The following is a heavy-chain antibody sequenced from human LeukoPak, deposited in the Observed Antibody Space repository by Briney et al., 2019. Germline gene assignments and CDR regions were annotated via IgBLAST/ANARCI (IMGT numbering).Heavy chain of an antibody. CDR2: ISGSGGST. J-gene: IGHJ4*02. CDR3: AKDRGRYYDSSGYYWGYYFDS. Sequence: GGSLRLSCAASGFTFSSYAMSWVRLAPGKGLEWVSGISGSGGSTYYADSVKGRFTISRDNSKNTLYLQMSSLRAEDTAVYYCAKDRGRYYDSSGYYWGYYFDSWGQGILVTVST. D-gene: IGHD3-22*01. CDR1: GFTFSSYA. V-gene: IGHV3-23*01.